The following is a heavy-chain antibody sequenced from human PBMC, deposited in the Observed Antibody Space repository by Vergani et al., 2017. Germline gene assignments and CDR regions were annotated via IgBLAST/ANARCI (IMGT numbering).Heavy chain of an antibody. J-gene: IGHJ4*02. V-gene: IGHV4-34*01. CDR2: INHSGST. CDR3: ARGHYDFWSGYHSYYFDY. D-gene: IGHD3-3*01. CDR1: GGSFSGYY. Sequence: QVQLQQWGAGLLKPSETLSLTCAVYGGSFSGYYWSWIRQPPGKGLEWIGEINHSGSTNYNPSLKSRVTISVDTSTNQFSLKLSSVTAADTAVYYCARGHYDFWSGYHSYYFDYWGQGTLVTVSS.